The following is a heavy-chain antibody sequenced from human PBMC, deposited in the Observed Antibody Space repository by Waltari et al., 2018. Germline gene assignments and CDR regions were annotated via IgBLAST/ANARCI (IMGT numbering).Heavy chain of an antibody. CDR2: VRPYEGET. CDR3: ARGDDSLTDYYKGLDY. D-gene: IGHD3-9*01. J-gene: IGHJ4*02. V-gene: IGHV1-18*01. CDR1: GYTFTSYG. Sequence: QIRLVQSGDEIKEPGASVKVSCKASGYTFTSYGISWLGRAPGQGLGWKGWVRPYEGETNDAQKVQSIVGMTTDTSTTTAYMELRSLTSDDTAMYYCARGDDSLTDYYKGLDYWGQGTLVTVSS.